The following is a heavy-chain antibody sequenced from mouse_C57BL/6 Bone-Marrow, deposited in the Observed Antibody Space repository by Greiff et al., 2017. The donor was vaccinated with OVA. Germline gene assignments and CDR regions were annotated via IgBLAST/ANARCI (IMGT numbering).Heavy chain of an antibody. D-gene: IGHD1-1*01. Sequence: VHLVESGPGLVQPSQSLSITCTVSGFSLTSYGVHWVRQSPGKGLEWLGVIWSGGSTDYNAAFISRLSISKDNSKSQVFFKMNSLQADDTAIYYCARNPLYGSSYWYFDVWGTGTTVTVSS. CDR2: IWSGGST. J-gene: IGHJ1*03. CDR3: ARNPLYGSSYWYFDV. V-gene: IGHV2-2*01. CDR1: GFSLTSYG.